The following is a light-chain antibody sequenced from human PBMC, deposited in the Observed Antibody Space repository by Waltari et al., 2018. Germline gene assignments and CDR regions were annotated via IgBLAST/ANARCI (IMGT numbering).Light chain of an antibody. CDR2: TAS. CDR1: QSINNV. Sequence: DIQMTQSPLFLSASVGDTVAISCRASQSINNVLSWYQQRPGRAPKLLIYTASNLQGGVSSRFSGSGSGTDFTLTITSLQPEDFATYYCQQSYSSHTFGQGTRLDIK. CDR3: QQSYSSHT. V-gene: IGKV1-39*01. J-gene: IGKJ5*01.